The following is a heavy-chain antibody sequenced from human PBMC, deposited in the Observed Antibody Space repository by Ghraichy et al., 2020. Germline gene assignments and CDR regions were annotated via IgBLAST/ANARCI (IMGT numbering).Heavy chain of an antibody. D-gene: IGHD2-2*01. CDR3: ARGRYCSSTSCYVFDY. Sequence: GGSLRLSCAASGFTFSSYGMHWVRQAPGKGLEWVAVIWYDGSNKYYADSVKGRFTISRDNSKNTLYLQMNSLRAEDTAVYYCARGRYCSSTSCYVFDYWGQGTLVTVSS. CDR2: IWYDGSNK. V-gene: IGHV3-33*01. CDR1: GFTFSSYG. J-gene: IGHJ4*02.